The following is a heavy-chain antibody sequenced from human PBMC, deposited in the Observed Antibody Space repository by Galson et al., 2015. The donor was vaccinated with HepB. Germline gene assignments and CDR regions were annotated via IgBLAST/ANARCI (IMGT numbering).Heavy chain of an antibody. CDR3: ARDDGVAAAGTSYYYYYYGMDV. J-gene: IGHJ6*02. V-gene: IGHV3-48*01. D-gene: IGHD6-13*01. CDR1: GFTFSSYS. Sequence: SLRLSCAASGFTFSSYSMNWVRQAPGKGLEWVSYISSSSSTIYYADSVKGRFTISRDNAKNSLYLQMNSLRAEDTAVYYCARDDGVAAAGTSYYYYYYGMDVWGQGTTVTVSS. CDR2: ISSSSSTI.